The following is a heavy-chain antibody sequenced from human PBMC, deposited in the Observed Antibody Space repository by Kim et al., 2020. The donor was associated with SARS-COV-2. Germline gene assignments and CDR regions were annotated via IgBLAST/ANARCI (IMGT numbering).Heavy chain of an antibody. CDR3: AREPVAGRHFDY. V-gene: IGHV1-2*05. D-gene: IGHD6-19*01. CDR1: GYTFSDYH. Sequence: ASVKVSCKASGYTFSDYHIHWVRQAPGQGLEWMGRINPYSGGTNYAQKFQGRVSMTTDTSITTAYMEVSGLTSDDTVIYYCAREPVAGRHFDYWGQGTLVTVSS. J-gene: IGHJ4*02. CDR2: INPYSGGT.